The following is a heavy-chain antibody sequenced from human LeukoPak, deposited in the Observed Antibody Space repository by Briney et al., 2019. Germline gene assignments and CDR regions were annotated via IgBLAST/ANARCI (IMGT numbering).Heavy chain of an antibody. CDR3: ARAAPLGYCSSTSCYNFDY. CDR2: IYYSGST. V-gene: IGHV4-59*01. CDR1: GGSISSYY. J-gene: IGHJ4*02. D-gene: IGHD2-2*01. Sequence: SETLSLTCTVSGGSISSYYWSWIRQPPGKGLEWIGYIYYSGSTNYNPSLKSRVTISVDTSKNQFSLKLSSVTAADTAVYYCARAAPLGYCSSTSCYNFDYWGQGTLVTVSS.